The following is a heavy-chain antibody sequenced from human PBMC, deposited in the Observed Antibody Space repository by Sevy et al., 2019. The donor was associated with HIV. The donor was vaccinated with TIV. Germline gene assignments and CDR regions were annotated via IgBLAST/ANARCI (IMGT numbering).Heavy chain of an antibody. CDR1: GFTFSSSW. D-gene: IGHD1-1*01. CDR2: INSDGGSL. Sequence: GGSLRLSCAASGFTFSSSWMHWVRQVPGKGLVWVSRINSDGGSLSYADSVKGRFTISRDNAKKTLYLQMNSLRAEDTAMYFCARGTRGIFESWGQGALVTVSS. CDR3: ARGTRGIFES. V-gene: IGHV3-74*01. J-gene: IGHJ4*02.